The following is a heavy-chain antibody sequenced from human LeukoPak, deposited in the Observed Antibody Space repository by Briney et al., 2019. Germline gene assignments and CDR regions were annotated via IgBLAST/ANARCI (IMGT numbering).Heavy chain of an antibody. D-gene: IGHD5-24*01. J-gene: IGHJ4*02. CDR2: IKQDGSEK. CDR3: AREDGYNLDY. V-gene: IGHV3-7*01. Sequence: GGSLRLSCVGSGFNFSDYYMSWVRQAPGKGLEWVANIKQDGSEKYYVDSVKGRFTISRDNAKNSLYLQMNSLRAEDTGVYYCAREDGYNLDYWGQGTLVTVSS. CDR1: GFNFSDYY.